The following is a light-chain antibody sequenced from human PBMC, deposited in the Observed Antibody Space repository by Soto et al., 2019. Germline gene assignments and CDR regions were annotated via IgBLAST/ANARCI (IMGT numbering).Light chain of an antibody. CDR2: LNSDGSH. CDR1: SGHSSYA. Sequence: QRVLTQSPSASASLGASVKLTCTLSSGHSSYAIAWHQQQPEKGPRYLMKLNSDGSHSKGDGIPDCFSGSSSGAERYLTISSLQSEDEADYYCQTWGSGTVVFGGGTKLTV. V-gene: IGLV4-69*01. CDR3: QTWGSGTVV. J-gene: IGLJ2*01.